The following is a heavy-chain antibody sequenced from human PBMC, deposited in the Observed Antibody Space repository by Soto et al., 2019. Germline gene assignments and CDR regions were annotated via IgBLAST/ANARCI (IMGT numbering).Heavy chain of an antibody. Sequence: ASVKVSCKASGFTFTSYGISWVRQAPGQGLEWMGWISAYNGNTNYAQKLQGRVTMTTDTSTSTAYMELRSLRSDDTAVYYCARYLITIFGVAPLLFDYWGQGTLVTVSS. J-gene: IGHJ4*02. D-gene: IGHD3-3*01. CDR2: ISAYNGNT. CDR3: ARYLITIFGVAPLLFDY. CDR1: GFTFTSYG. V-gene: IGHV1-18*01.